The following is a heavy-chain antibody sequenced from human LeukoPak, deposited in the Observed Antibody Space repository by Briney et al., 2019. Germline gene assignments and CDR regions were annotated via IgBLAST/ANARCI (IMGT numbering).Heavy chain of an antibody. V-gene: IGHV4-61*02. J-gene: IGHJ6*03. CDR1: GGSISSGSYY. Sequence: SQTLSLTCTVSGGSISSGSYYWSWIRQPAGKGLEWIGRIYTSGSTNYNPSLKSRVTISVDTSKNQFSLKLSSVTAAGTAVYYCARGKRDCSGGSCWGDYYYYYYMDVWGKGTTVTVSS. D-gene: IGHD2-15*01. CDR3: ARGKRDCSGGSCWGDYYYYYYMDV. CDR2: IYTSGST.